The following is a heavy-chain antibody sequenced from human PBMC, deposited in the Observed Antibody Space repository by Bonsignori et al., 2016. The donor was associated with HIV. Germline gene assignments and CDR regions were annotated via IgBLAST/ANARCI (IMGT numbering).Heavy chain of an antibody. CDR2: ISGSGGST. J-gene: IGHJ6*02. V-gene: IGHV3-23*04. Sequence: EVQLVESGGGLVQPGGSLRLSCAASGFTFSSYAMSWVHQAPGKGLEWVSAISGSGGSTYYADSVKGRFTISRDNSKNTVYLQMNSLRAEDTAVYYCAKDWDYYYYYGMDVWGQGTTVTVSS. CDR1: GFTFSSYA. CDR3: AKDWDYYYYYGMDV. D-gene: IGHD1-26*01.